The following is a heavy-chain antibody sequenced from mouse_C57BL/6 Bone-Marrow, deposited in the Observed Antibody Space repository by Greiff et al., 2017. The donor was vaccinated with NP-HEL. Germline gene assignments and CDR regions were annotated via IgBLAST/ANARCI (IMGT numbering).Heavy chain of an antibody. CDR3: AKNSNYRRGYAMDY. D-gene: IGHD2-5*01. J-gene: IGHJ4*01. V-gene: IGHV2-5*01. CDR2: IWRGGST. CDR1: GFSLTSYG. Sequence: QVQLQQSGPGLVQPSQSLSITCTVSGFSLTSYGVHWVRQSPGKGLEWLGVIWRGGSTDYNAAFMSRLSITKDNSKSQVFFKMNSLQADDTAIYYCAKNSNYRRGYAMDYWGQGTSVTVSS.